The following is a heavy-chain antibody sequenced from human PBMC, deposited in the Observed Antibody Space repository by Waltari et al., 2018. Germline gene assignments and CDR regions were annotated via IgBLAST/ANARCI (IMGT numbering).Heavy chain of an antibody. Sequence: VLLVESGGGVVQPGGSLRLSCVASGFSVSGNYMNWVRQAPGRGLEWVSVIYNGGATYYADAVKGRFTISRDTSKNTLFLQMNSLSPEDTAMYYCVGTDYVSGTNRLQSFVWGQGALVTVSS. CDR1: GFSVSGNY. CDR3: VGTDYVSGTNRLQSFV. D-gene: IGHD3-10*01. V-gene: IGHV3-66*02. CDR2: IYNGGAT. J-gene: IGHJ4*02.